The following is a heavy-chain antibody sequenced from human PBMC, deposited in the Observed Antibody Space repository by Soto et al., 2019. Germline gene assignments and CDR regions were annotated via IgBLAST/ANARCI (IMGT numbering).Heavy chain of an antibody. V-gene: IGHV3-48*03. CDR3: ASARYYDILTGYLLGPYFDY. J-gene: IGHJ4*02. Sequence: PGGSLRLSCVASGFTFTIYEMNWVRQAPGKGLEWISYIDTSGDTIRCADSVKGRFTISRDNAKNSLYLQMNSLRAEDTAVYYCASARYYDILTGYLLGPYFDYWGQGTLVTVSS. CDR1: GFTFTIYE. D-gene: IGHD3-9*01. CDR2: IDTSGDTI.